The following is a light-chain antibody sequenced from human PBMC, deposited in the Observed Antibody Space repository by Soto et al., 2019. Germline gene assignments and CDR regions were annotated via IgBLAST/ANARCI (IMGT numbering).Light chain of an antibody. CDR1: SSDVGGYNY. V-gene: IGLV2-8*01. Sequence: LTQPPSASGSPGQSVTISCTGTSSDVGGYNYVSWYQQHPGKAPKLMIYEVSKRPSGVPDRFSGSKSGNTASLTVSGLQAEDEADYYCSSYAGSNNLVFGGGTKVTV. CDR2: EVS. CDR3: SSYAGSNNLV. J-gene: IGLJ2*01.